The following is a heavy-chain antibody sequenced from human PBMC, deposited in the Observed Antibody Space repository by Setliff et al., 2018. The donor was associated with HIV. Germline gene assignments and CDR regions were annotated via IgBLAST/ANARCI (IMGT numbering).Heavy chain of an antibody. CDR2: ISAYNGNT. J-gene: IGHJ3*02. V-gene: IGHV1-18*01. CDR1: GGTFSSYA. CDR3: ARVAKGITMIVVAYDAFDI. Sequence: ASVKVSCKASGGTFSSYAISWVRQAPGQGLEWMGWISAYNGNTNYAQKLQGRVTMTTDTSTSTAYMELRSLRSDDTAVYYCARVAKGITMIVVAYDAFDIWGQGTMVTVSS. D-gene: IGHD3-22*01.